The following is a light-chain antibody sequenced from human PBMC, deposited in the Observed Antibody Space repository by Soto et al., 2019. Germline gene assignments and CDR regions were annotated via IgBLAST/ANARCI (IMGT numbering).Light chain of an antibody. CDR1: QSISNW. V-gene: IGKV1-5*01. Sequence: DIQMTQYPSTLPASVGDRVTITCRASQSISNWLAWYQQKPGKAPKFLIYDASNLESGVPSRFSGSASGTEFTLTISRLEPEDFAVYYCQHYYTSYTTFGQGTKVDIK. J-gene: IGKJ1*01. CDR2: DAS. CDR3: QHYYTSYTT.